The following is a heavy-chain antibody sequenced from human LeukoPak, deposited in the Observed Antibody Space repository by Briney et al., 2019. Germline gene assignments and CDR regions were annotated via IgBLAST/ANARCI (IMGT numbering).Heavy chain of an antibody. Sequence: GASLRLSCAASGFTFSRYWMHSVRQAPGKGPVWVSRINGDGSSTTYADSVKGRITISRDNARTTLFLQMNSPRAEDTAVYYCARDQLGDGDYLFDSWGQGILVTVSS. V-gene: IGHV3-74*01. CDR2: INGDGSST. J-gene: IGHJ4*02. CDR3: ARDQLGDGDYLFDS. D-gene: IGHD4-17*01. CDR1: GFTFSRYW.